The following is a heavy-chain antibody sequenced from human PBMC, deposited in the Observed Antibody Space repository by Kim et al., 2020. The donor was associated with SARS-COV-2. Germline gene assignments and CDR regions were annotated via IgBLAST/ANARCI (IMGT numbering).Heavy chain of an antibody. J-gene: IGHJ4*02. V-gene: IGHV3-30*07. CDR3: ARRKGQVPAAIGLLDY. Sequence: SVEGRFTISRDNSRNTLYLQRNSLRAEETAVYYCARRKGQVPAAIGLLDYWGQGTLVTVSS. D-gene: IGHD2-2*01.